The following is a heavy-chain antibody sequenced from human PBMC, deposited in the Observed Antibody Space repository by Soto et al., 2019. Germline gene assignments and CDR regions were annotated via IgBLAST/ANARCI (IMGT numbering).Heavy chain of an antibody. Sequence: QVQLVQSGAEVKKPGASVKVSCKASGYTFTGYYMHWVRQAPGQGLEWMGWINPNSGGTNYAQKFQGWVTMTRDTSMSTAYMELSRLRSDDTAVYYCARAGAMVSSYYYGMDVWGQGTTVTVSS. CDR3: ARAGAMVSSYYYGMDV. D-gene: IGHD5-18*01. CDR1: GYTFTGYY. CDR2: INPNSGGT. V-gene: IGHV1-2*04. J-gene: IGHJ6*02.